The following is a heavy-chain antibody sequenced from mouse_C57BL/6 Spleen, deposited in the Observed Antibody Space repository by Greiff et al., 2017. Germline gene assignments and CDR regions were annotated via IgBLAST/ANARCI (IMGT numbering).Heavy chain of an antibody. J-gene: IGHJ2*01. CDR2: IYPGDGDT. CDR1: GYAFSSSW. V-gene: IGHV1-82*01. Sequence: VQLQQSGPELVKPGASVKISCKASGYAFSSSWMHWVKQRPGKGLEWIGRIYPGDGDTNYNGKFKGKATLTADKSSSTAYMQLSSLTSEDSAVYFCARGGYDYFDYWGQGTTLTVS. CDR3: ARGGYDYFDY. D-gene: IGHD2-2*01.